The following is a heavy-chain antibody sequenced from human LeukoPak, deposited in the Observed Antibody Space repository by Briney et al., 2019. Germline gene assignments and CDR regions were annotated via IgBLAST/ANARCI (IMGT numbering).Heavy chain of an antibody. J-gene: IGHJ4*02. Sequence: GGSLRLSCAASGFTVRSNHMSWVRQAPGKGLEWVSVIYSGGSTDYADSVKGRFTISRDNLKNTLYLQMNSLRAEDTAVYYCARGPAGYNWGQGTLVTFSS. CDR3: ARGPAGYN. CDR1: GFTVRSNH. D-gene: IGHD1-1*01. V-gene: IGHV3-53*01. CDR2: IYSGGST.